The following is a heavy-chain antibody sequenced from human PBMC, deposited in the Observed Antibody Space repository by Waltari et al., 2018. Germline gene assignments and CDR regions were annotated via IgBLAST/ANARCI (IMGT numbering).Heavy chain of an antibody. CDR2: IYRGGSST. V-gene: IGHV3-23*03. CDR3: AKGRFFGDP. Sequence: EVQLLESGGGLVQPGGSLRLSCAASGFTFSSYAMSWVRQAPGKGLEWVSVIYRGGSSTYYADSVKGRFTISRDNAKNTLYLQMNSLRAEDTAVYYCAKGRFFGDPWGQGTLVTVSS. J-gene: IGHJ5*02. CDR1: GFTFSSYA. D-gene: IGHD3-3*01.